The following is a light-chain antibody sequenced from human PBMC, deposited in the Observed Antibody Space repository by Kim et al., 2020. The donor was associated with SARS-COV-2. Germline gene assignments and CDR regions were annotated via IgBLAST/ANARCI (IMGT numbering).Light chain of an antibody. V-gene: IGLV10-54*04. Sequence: RQTAPLTCTGNSDNVGYEGAAWLQQHQGHPPKLLSYRNNNRPSGISERFSASRSGNMASLTITGLQPEDEADYYCSAWDSSLSAWVFGGGTQLTVL. CDR3: SAWDSSLSAWV. CDR2: RNN. J-gene: IGLJ3*02. CDR1: SDNVGYEG.